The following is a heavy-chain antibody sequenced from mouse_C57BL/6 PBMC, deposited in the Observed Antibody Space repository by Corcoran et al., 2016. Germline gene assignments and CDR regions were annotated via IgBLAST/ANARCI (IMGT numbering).Heavy chain of an antibody. D-gene: IGHD2-5*01. J-gene: IGHJ3*01. CDR3: ARRPAYYSKDDCFAY. CDR1: GYTFTTYG. Sequence: QTQLVQSGPVLKKPGETVKISCKASGYTFTTYGMSWVKQAPGKGLKWMGWINTYSGVPTYADDFKGRFAFSLETSASTAYLQINNLKNEDTATYFCARRPAYYSKDDCFAYWGQGTLVTVSA. V-gene: IGHV9-3*01. CDR2: INTYSGVP.